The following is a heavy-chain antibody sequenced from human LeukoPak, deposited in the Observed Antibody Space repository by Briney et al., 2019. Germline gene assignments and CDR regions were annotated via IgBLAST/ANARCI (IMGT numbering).Heavy chain of an antibody. J-gene: IGHJ4*02. D-gene: IGHD3-3*01. CDR3: ARGADFWSGYPYFDY. CDR1: GGSLSSYY. Sequence: SETLSLTCTVSGGSLSSYYWSWIRQPPGKGLEWIGYIYYSGSTNYNPSLKSRVTISVDTSKNQFSLKLSSVTAADTAVYYCARGADFWSGYPYFDYWGQGTLVTVSS. CDR2: IYYSGST. V-gene: IGHV4-59*01.